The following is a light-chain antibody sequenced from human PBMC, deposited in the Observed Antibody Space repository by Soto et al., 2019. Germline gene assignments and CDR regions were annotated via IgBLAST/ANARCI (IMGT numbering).Light chain of an antibody. J-gene: IGKJ2*01. CDR1: QSISSW. V-gene: IGKV1-5*01. Sequence: DIQMTQSPSTLSAPVGDRVTITCRASQSISSWLAWYQQKPGKAPKLLIYDASSLESGVPSGFSGSGSGTEFTLTISSLQPDDFATYYCQQYNSYSPYTFGQGTKVDIK. CDR2: DAS. CDR3: QQYNSYSPYT.